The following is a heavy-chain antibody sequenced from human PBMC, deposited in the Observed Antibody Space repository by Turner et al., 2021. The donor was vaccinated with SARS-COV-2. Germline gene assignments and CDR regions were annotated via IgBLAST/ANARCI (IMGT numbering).Heavy chain of an antibody. CDR1: GGSIRTSGYF. V-gene: IGHV4-39*01. CDR2: LRCGGIT. D-gene: IGHD3-10*02. J-gene: IGHJ3*01. Sequence: QLPLLVSGPGLVKPSETLSLICTFSGGSIRTSGYFWAWIRQPPGEQPEWSGTLRCGGITYYNPSTNRRVTLYVGTSDKQFSLRLGSVTAADWAGYYCARQDDRGENYVCGFDLWGQGTMVTVSS. CDR3: ARQDDRGENYVCGFDL.